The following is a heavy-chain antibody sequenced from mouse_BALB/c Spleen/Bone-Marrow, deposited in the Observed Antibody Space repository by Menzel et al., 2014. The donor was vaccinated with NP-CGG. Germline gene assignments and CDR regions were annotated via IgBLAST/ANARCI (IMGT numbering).Heavy chain of an antibody. V-gene: IGHV1-82*01. Sequence: QVQLQQSGPELVKPGASVKISCKASGYAFSSSWMNWVKQRPGQGLEWIGRIYPGDGDTNYNGKFKGKATLTADKSSSTAYMQLSSLTSVDSAVYFCARRGGKPSFDYWGQGTALTVSS. CDR1: GYAFSSSW. D-gene: IGHD2-1*01. CDR3: ARRGGKPSFDY. J-gene: IGHJ2*01. CDR2: IYPGDGDT.